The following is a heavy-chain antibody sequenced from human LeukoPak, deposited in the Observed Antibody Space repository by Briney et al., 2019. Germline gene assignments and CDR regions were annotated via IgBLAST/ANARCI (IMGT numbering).Heavy chain of an antibody. CDR1: GGSISSYY. D-gene: IGHD3-10*01. CDR2: IYYSGST. V-gene: IGHV4-59*01. CDR3: AREPDGSGNFDY. J-gene: IGHJ4*02. Sequence: SETLSLTCTVSGGSISSYYWSWIRQPPGKGLEWIGYIYYSGSTNYNPSLKSRVTISVDTSKNQFSLKLSSVTAADTAVYYCAREPDGSGNFDYWGQGTLVTVSS.